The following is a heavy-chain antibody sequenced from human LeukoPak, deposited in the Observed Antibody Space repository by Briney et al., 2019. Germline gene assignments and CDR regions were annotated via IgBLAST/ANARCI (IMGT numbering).Heavy chain of an antibody. J-gene: IGHJ4*02. CDR2: ISSASRSI. V-gene: IGHV3-48*01. Sequence: GGSLRLSCAASGFTFDDYGMSWVRQAPGKGLEWVSYISSASRSIYYADSVKGRFTISRDNAKDSLYLQMNSLRAEDTAVYYCARLVVGPTPYDYWGQGTLVTVSS. D-gene: IGHD1-26*01. CDR3: ARLVVGPTPYDY. CDR1: GFTFDDYG.